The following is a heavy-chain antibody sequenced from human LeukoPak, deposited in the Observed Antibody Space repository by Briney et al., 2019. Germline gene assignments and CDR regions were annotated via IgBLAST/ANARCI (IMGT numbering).Heavy chain of an antibody. D-gene: IGHD6-6*01. V-gene: IGHV4-59*01. CDR3: ARGSNWLDL. Sequence: KPSETVSLTCSVPGDSISNYYWSWIRQPPGKGLEWIGYIYYSGSTNYNPTLKSRVTISKDMSKKQVSLKLKSVTAADTAVYHCARGSNWLDLWGQGILVTVSS. CDR1: GDSISNYY. CDR2: IYYSGST. J-gene: IGHJ5*02.